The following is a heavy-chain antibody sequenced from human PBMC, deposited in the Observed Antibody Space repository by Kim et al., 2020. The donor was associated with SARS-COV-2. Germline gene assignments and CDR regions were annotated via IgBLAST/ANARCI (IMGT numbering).Heavy chain of an antibody. CDR3: ARGPTYDSDTSGGEYCQH. CDR1: GGSFSGYY. CDR2: INHSGST. V-gene: IGHV4-34*01. J-gene: IGHJ1*01. Sequence: SETLSLTCAVYGGSFSGYYWSWIRQPPGKGLEWIGEINHSGSTKYNPSLKSRVTISPDMSKNQLSLKLSAVTAADTAVYYCARGPTYDSDTSGGEYCQHWGQGTLVTVSS. D-gene: IGHD3-22*01.